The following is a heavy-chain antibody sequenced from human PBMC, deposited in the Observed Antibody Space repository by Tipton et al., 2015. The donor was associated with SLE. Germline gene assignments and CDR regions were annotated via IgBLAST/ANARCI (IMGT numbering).Heavy chain of an antibody. CDR3: ARKDPGMVIDY. V-gene: IGHV4-39*07. Sequence: TLSLTCTVSGVSISSSSYYWGWVRQPPGRGLEWIGAVFYRGNTYYNPSLQSRPTITLDTSKNQFSLKLTSVTAADTAVYFCARKDPGMVIDYWGQGTLVTVSS. CDR2: VFYRGNT. CDR1: GVSISSSSYY. D-gene: IGHD5-18*01. J-gene: IGHJ4*02.